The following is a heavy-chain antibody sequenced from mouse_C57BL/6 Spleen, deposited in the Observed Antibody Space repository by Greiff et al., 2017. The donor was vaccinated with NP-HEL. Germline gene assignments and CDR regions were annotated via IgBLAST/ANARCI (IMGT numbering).Heavy chain of an antibody. D-gene: IGHD1-1*01. CDR1: GYTFTEYT. CDR2: FYPGSGSI. V-gene: IGHV1-62-2*01. CDR3: ARHEEDYGSSYSAWFAY. J-gene: IGHJ3*01. Sequence: QVQLQQSGAELVKPGASVKLSCKASGYTFTEYTIHWVKQRSGQGLEWIGWFYPGSGSIKYNEKFKDTATLTPDKSSSTVYMEHSSLTSEYFAVYFCARHEEDYGSSYSAWFAYWGQGTLVTVSA.